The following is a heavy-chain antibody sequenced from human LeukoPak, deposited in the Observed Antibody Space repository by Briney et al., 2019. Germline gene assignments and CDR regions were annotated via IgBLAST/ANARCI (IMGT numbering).Heavy chain of an antibody. CDR1: GGSISSSSYY. J-gene: IGHJ1*01. CDR2: INHSGST. CDR3: ARGGSGWYDKYFQH. V-gene: IGHV4-39*07. D-gene: IGHD6-19*01. Sequence: PSETLSLTCTVSGGSISSSSYYWGWIRQPPGKGLEWIGEINHSGSTNYNPSLKSRVTISVDTSKNQFSLKLSSVTAADTAVYYCARGGSGWYDKYFQHWGQGTLVTVSS.